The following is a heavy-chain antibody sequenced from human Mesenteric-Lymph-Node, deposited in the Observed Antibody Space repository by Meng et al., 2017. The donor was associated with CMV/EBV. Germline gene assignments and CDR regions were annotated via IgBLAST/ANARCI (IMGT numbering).Heavy chain of an antibody. Sequence: GESLKISCAASGFTVNDNYMSWVRQAPGKGLEWVSVVYSGGTTYYADSVKGRFTISRDNSRNTVDLQMNSLRAEDTAVYFCARSLVRRAMFDYGGQGTLVTVSS. CDR1: GFTVNDNY. CDR2: VYSGGTT. V-gene: IGHV3-53*01. J-gene: IGHJ4*02. CDR3: ARSLVRRAMFDY. D-gene: IGHD2-2*01.